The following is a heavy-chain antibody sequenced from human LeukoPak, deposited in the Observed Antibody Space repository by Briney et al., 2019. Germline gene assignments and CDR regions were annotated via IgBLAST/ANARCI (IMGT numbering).Heavy chain of an antibody. D-gene: IGHD5-12*01. J-gene: IGHJ4*02. CDR1: GFNFSTSA. V-gene: IGHV1-58*02. CDR3: ARDRHKLVDIVAGILDY. CDR2: IVVVSGST. Sequence: SVKVSCKASGFNFSTSAMQWVRQARGQRLEWIGRIVVVSGSTKYAQKFQERVTITRDMSTSTAYMEVSSLRSEDTAVYYCARDRHKLVDIVAGILDYWGQGTLVTVSS.